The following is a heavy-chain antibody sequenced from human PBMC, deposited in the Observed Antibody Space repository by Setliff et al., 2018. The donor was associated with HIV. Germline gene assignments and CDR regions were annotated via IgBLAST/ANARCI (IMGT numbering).Heavy chain of an antibody. CDR1: GYSISSGYY. CDR3: ARGQQIVNWFDP. J-gene: IGHJ5*02. D-gene: IGHD3-22*01. Sequence: SETLSLTCAVSGYSISSGYYWGWIRQPPGKGLEWVGSIYHSGTTYYNPSLKSRVTISVDTSKNQFSLKLSSVTAADTAVYYCARGQQIVNWFDPWGQGTLVTVSS. V-gene: IGHV4-38-2*01. CDR2: IYHSGTT.